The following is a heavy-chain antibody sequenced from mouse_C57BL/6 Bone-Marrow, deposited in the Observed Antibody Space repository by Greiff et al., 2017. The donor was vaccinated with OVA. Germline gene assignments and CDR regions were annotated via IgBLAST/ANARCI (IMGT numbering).Heavy chain of an antibody. J-gene: IGHJ1*03. CDR3: ASDYYGSSYVPHWYFDV. V-gene: IGHV1-77*01. D-gene: IGHD1-1*01. Sequence: QVQLQQSGAELVKPGASVKISCKASGYTFTDYYINWVKQRPGQGLEWIGKIGPGSGSTYYNEKFKGKATLTADKSSSTAYMQLSSLTSEDSAVYFCASDYYGSSYVPHWYFDVWGTGTTVTVSS. CDR1: GYTFTDYY. CDR2: IGPGSGST.